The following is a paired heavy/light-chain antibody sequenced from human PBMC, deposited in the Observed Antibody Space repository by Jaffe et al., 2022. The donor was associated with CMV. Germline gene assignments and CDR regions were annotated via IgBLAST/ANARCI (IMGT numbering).Light chain of an antibody. CDR1: ALPKQY. CDR2: KDS. Sequence: SYELTQPPSVSVSPGQTARITCSGDALPKQYAYWYQQKPGQAPVLVIYKDSERPSGIPERFSGSSSGTTVTLTISGVQAEDEADYYCQSADSSGTVVFGGGTKLTVL. V-gene: IGLV3-25*03. J-gene: IGLJ2*01. CDR3: QSADSSGTVV.
Heavy chain of an antibody. V-gene: IGHV1-8*01. J-gene: IGHJ4*02. CDR3: ARASQDYWLYSSSWYDLGAAFDY. D-gene: IGHD6-13*01. Sequence: QVQLVQSGAEVKKPGASVKVSCKASGYTFTSYDINWVRQATGQGLEWMGWMNPNSGNTGYAQKFQGRVTMTRNTSISTAYMELSSLRSEDTAVYYCARASQDYWLYSSSWYDLGAAFDYWGQGTLVTVSS. CDR1: GYTFTSYD. CDR2: MNPNSGNT.